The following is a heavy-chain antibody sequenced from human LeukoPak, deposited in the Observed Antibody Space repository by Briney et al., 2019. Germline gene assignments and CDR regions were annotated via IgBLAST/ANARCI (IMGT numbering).Heavy chain of an antibody. CDR3: ARSVFWTGYYHFDY. Sequence: SETLSLTCAVSGYSISSGYYWGWIRQPPGKGLEWIGSIYHSGSTYYNPSLKSRVTISVDTSKNQFSLKLSSVTAADTAVYYCARSVFWTGYYHFDYWGQGTLVTVSS. J-gene: IGHJ4*02. D-gene: IGHD3/OR15-3a*01. V-gene: IGHV4-38-2*01. CDR1: GYSISSGYY. CDR2: IYHSGST.